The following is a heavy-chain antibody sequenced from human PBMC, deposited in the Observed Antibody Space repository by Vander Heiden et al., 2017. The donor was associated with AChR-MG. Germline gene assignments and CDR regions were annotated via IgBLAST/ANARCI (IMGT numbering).Heavy chain of an antibody. J-gene: IGHJ4*02. CDR1: GLTCSSCE. V-gene: IGHV3-48*03. Sequence: EVQLVESGGGLVQPGGSLRLSCAASGLTCSSCEMNWVRQAPGKGLEWFSYISSSGSTIYYADSVKGRFTISRDNAKNSLYLQMNSLRAEDTAVYYCARLSTSFDYWGQGTLVTVSS. CDR3: ARLSTSFDY. D-gene: IGHD3-16*02. CDR2: ISSSGSTI.